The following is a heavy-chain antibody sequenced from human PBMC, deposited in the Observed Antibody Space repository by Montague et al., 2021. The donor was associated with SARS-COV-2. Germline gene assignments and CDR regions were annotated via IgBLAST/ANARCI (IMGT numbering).Heavy chain of an antibody. Sequence: SLRLSCAASGFTFSSYAMSWVRQAPGKGLEWVSAISGSGGSTYYADSVKGRFTLSRDNSKNTLYLQMHSLGAEDTAVYYCRVGNYYDSISDYWGQGTLVTVSS. CDR1: GFTFSSYA. CDR2: ISGSGGST. CDR3: RVGNYYDSISDY. J-gene: IGHJ4*02. D-gene: IGHD3-22*01. V-gene: IGHV3-23*01.